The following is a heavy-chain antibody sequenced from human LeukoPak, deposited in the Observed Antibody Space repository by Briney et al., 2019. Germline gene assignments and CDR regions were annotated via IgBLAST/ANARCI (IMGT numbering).Heavy chain of an antibody. Sequence: GGSLRLSCVASGFSFNNYRMTWVRQAPGKGLEWVAVIWYDGSNKYYADSVKGRFTISRDNSKNTLYLQMNSLRAEDTAVYYCARAPRLSSGWEFDYWGQGTLVTVSS. CDR2: IWYDGSNK. V-gene: IGHV3-33*08. J-gene: IGHJ4*02. CDR3: ARAPRLSSGWEFDY. D-gene: IGHD6-19*01. CDR1: GFSFNNYR.